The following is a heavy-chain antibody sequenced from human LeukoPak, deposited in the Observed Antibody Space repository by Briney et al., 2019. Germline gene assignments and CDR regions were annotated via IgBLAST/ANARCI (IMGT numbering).Heavy chain of an antibody. D-gene: IGHD1-1*01. J-gene: IGHJ4*02. CDR1: GFTFSSYA. CDR2: ISGSGGST. V-gene: IGHV3-23*01. Sequence: GGSLRLSCAASGFTFSSYAMSWVRQAPGKGLEWVSTISGSGGSTYYADSVKGRFTISRDNSKNTLYVQMNSLRAEDTAIYYRATGTRGERSDYWGQGTLVTVSS. CDR3: ATGTRGERSDY.